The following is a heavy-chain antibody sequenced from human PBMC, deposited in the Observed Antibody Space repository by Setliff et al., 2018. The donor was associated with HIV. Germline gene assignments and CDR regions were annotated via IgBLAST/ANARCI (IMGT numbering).Heavy chain of an antibody. CDR2: ISSSGNTV. V-gene: IGHV3-48*03. J-gene: IGHJ3*02. CDR1: GFTFNNCE. CDR3: ARSLAGHDAFDI. Sequence: GGSLRLSCAASGFTFNNCEMNWVRQAPGKGLEWVSYISSSGNTVFYADSVKGRFTISRDNAKNSLYLQMNSLSTEYTAVYYCARSLAGHDAFDIWGQGTMVTVSS. D-gene: IGHD6-19*01.